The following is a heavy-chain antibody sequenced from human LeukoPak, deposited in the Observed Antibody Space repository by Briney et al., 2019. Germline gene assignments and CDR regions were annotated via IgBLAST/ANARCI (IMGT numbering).Heavy chain of an antibody. D-gene: IGHD1/OR15-1a*01. CDR2: ISSSSNYI. V-gene: IGHV3-21*01. Sequence: ETLSLTCTVSGYSISSGYYWGWIRQPPGKGLEWVSSISSSSNYIYYADSVKGRFTISRDNAKNSLYLQMNSLRADDTAVYYCARGTTAFDYWGQGTLVTVSS. J-gene: IGHJ4*02. CDR1: GYSISSGYY. CDR3: ARGTTAFDY.